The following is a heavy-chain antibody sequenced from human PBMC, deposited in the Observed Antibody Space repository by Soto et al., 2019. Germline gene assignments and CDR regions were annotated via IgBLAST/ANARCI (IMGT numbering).Heavy chain of an antibody. D-gene: IGHD2-15*01. CDR3: ARATYCSGGRCFLRKTWFDP. J-gene: IGHJ5*02. CDR2: IYYSGST. V-gene: IGHV4-30-4*01. Sequence: SETLSLTCTVSGGSISSGDYYWSWIRQPPRKGLEWIGHIYYSGSTYYNPSLESRLSISVDTSKNQFSLQLSSVTAADTAVYFCARATYCSGGRCFLRKTWFDPWGQGTLVTVSS. CDR1: GGSISSGDYY.